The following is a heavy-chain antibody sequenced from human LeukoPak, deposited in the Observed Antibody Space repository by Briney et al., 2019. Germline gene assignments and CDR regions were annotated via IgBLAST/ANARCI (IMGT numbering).Heavy chain of an antibody. V-gene: IGHV4-34*01. Sequence: SETLSLTCAVYSGSFSGYYWSWIRQPPGKGLEWSGEINHSGSTKYNPSLKSRVTISVDTSKNQFSLKLTSVTAADTAVYYCARGRDYDILTGFSNYFDYWGQGTLVTVSS. CDR3: ARGRDYDILTGFSNYFDY. J-gene: IGHJ4*02. CDR2: INHSGST. CDR1: SGSFSGYY. D-gene: IGHD3-9*01.